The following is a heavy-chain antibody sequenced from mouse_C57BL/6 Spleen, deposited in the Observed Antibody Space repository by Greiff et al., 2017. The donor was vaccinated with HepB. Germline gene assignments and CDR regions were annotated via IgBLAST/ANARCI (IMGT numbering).Heavy chain of an antibody. CDR2: IDPSDSET. Sequence: QVQLKQPGAELVRPGSSVKLSCKASGYTFTSYWMHWVKQRPIQGLEWIGNIDPSDSETHYNQKFKDKATLTVDKSSSTAYMQLSSLTSEDSAVYYCARSPRIYYEVYYFDYWGQGTTLTVSS. D-gene: IGHD2-4*01. V-gene: IGHV1-52*01. CDR1: GYTFTSYW. CDR3: ARSPRIYYEVYYFDY. J-gene: IGHJ2*01.